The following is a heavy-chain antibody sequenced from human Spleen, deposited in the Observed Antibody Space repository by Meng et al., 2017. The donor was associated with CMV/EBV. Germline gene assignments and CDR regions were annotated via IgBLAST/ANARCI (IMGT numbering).Heavy chain of an antibody. J-gene: IGHJ4*02. Sequence: ASVQVSCKASGYTFTGYYMHWVRQAPGQGLEWMGWIKPNSGGTNYAQKFQGRVTMTRDTSISTAYMELSRLRSDDTAVYYCARGRIAAAGTFYYFDYWGQGTLVTVSS. CDR2: IKPNSGGT. CDR1: GYTFTGYY. V-gene: IGHV1-2*02. CDR3: ARGRIAAAGTFYYFDY. D-gene: IGHD6-13*01.